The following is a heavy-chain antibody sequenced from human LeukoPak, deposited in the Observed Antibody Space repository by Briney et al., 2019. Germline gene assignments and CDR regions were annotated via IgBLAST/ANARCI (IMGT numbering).Heavy chain of an antibody. Sequence: SETLSLTCSVSGDSINSYHWSWIRQSPGQGLEWIGRIYTSGSTNYNPSLKSRVTMSVDTSRNQFSLKLSSVTAADTAVYYCARGAGDSSGYYYFDYWGQGTLVTVSS. D-gene: IGHD3-22*01. CDR1: GDSINSYH. CDR3: ARGAGDSSGYYYFDY. CDR2: IYTSGST. J-gene: IGHJ4*02. V-gene: IGHV4-4*07.